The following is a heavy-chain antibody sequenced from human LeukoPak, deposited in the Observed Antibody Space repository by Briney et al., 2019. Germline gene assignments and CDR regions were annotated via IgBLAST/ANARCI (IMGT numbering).Heavy chain of an antibody. CDR1: GFTFSSYA. CDR3: ARAAYERQWLGPAKYFQH. J-gene: IGHJ1*01. Sequence: GRSLRLSCAASGFTFSSYAMHWVRQAPGKGLEWVAVISYDGSNKYYADSVKGRFTISRDNSKNTLYLQMNSLRAEDTAVYYCARAAYERQWLGPAKYFQHWGQGTLVTVSS. D-gene: IGHD6-19*01. CDR2: ISYDGSNK. V-gene: IGHV3-30*04.